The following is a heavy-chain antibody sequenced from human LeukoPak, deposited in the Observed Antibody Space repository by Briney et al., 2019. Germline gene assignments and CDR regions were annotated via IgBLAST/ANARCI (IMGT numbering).Heavy chain of an antibody. D-gene: IGHD3-10*01. V-gene: IGHV3-48*02. Sequence: PGGSLRLSCAASGFTFSPLGMNWVRQAPGRGLEWVSYISSGSSTTYYADSVKGRFTISRDNAKNSLYLQVNSLRDEDTAVHYCARGRGLTLSYHYFDYWGQGTLVTVSS. CDR1: GFTFSPLG. CDR2: ISSGSSTT. J-gene: IGHJ4*02. CDR3: ARGRGLTLSYHYFDY.